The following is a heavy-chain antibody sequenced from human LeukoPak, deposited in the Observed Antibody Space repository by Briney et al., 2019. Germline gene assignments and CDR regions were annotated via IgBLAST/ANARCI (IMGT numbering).Heavy chain of an antibody. CDR2: IWYDGSNK. CDR1: GFTLSSYA. J-gene: IGHJ4*02. D-gene: IGHD3-16*02. V-gene: IGHV3-33*08. Sequence: GGSLRLSCAASGFTLSSYAMHWVRQAPGKGLEWVAVIWYDGSNKYYADSVKGRFTISRDNSKNTLYLQMNSLRAEDTAVYYCARDYVWGSYLDYWGQGTLVTVSS. CDR3: ARDYVWGSYLDY.